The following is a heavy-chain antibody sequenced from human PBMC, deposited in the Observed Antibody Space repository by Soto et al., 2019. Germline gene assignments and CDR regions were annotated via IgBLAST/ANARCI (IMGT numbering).Heavy chain of an antibody. CDR3: ARGRLISLYYIDS. J-gene: IGHJ4*02. CDR1: GFTFSNYD. D-gene: IGHD2-15*01. CDR2: ISTAGDT. Sequence: EVQLVESGGGLVQPGGSLRLSCAASGFTFSNYDMHWVRQVTGKGLEWVSTISTAGDTYYPGSVKGRFTISRENAKNSLYLQMNSLRAEDTAVYYCARGRLISLYYIDSWGQGTLVTVSS. V-gene: IGHV3-13*01.